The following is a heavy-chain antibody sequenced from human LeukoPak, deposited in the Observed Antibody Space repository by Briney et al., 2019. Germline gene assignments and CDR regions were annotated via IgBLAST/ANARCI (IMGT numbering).Heavy chain of an antibody. D-gene: IGHD4-11*01. V-gene: IGHV3-23*01. CDR2: ISGSGGST. CDR3: AKGYSNWYFDY. J-gene: IGHJ4*02. CDR1: GFTFSSYV. Sequence: GGSLRLSCAVSGFTFSSYVMSWVRQAPGKGLEWVSAISGSGGSTYDADSVKGRFTISRDNSKNTLYLQMNSLRAEDTAVYYCAKGYSNWYFDYWGQGTLVTVSS.